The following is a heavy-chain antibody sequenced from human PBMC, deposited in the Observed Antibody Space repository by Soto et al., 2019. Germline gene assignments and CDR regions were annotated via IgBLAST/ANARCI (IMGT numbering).Heavy chain of an antibody. Sequence: PGGSLRLSCAASGFTFSSYGMHWVRQAPGKGLEWVAVISYDGSNKYYADSVKGRFTISRDNAKNTLYLQMNSLRAEDTAVYYCAKEAPGGYNYLMNINIQKRGQGTLVTVSS. J-gene: IGHJ1*01. CDR3: AKEAPGGYNYLMNINIQK. V-gene: IGHV3-30*18. D-gene: IGHD5-12*01. CDR2: ISYDGSNK. CDR1: GFTFSSYG.